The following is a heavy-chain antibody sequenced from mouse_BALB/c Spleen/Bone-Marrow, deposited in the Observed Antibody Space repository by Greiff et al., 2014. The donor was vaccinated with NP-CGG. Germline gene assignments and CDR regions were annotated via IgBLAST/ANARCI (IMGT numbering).Heavy chain of an antibody. Sequence: DVKLVESGPSLVKPSQTLSLTCSVTGDSITSGYWNWTRKFPGNKLEYMGYISYSGSTYYNPSLKSRISITRDTSKNQYYLQLNSVTTEDTATYYCARYYGSTYGYYFDYWGQGTTLTVSS. D-gene: IGHD1-1*01. J-gene: IGHJ2*01. CDR1: GDSITSGY. V-gene: IGHV3-8*02. CDR3: ARYYGSTYGYYFDY. CDR2: ISYSGST.